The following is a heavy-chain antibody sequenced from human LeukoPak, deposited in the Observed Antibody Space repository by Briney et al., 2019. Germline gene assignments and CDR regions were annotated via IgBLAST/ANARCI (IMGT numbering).Heavy chain of an antibody. J-gene: IGHJ3*02. V-gene: IGHV3-13*01. D-gene: IGHD6-13*01. CDR3: ARAKSTESWDDAFDI. CDR1: GFTFSSYD. Sequence: GGSLRLSCAASGFTFSSYDMHWVRQATGKGLEWVSAIGTAGDTYYPGSVKGRFTISRENAKNSLYLHMNSLRAGDTAVYYCARAKSTESWDDAFDIWGQGTMVTVSS. CDR2: IGTAGDT.